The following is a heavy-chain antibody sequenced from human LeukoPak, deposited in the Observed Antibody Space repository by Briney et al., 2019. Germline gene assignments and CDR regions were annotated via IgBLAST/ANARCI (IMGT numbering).Heavy chain of an antibody. J-gene: IGHJ4*02. CDR3: TTEGAWVNLDY. CDR2: ISGSGGST. V-gene: IGHV3-23*01. CDR1: GFTFSSYA. Sequence: PGGSLRLSCAASGFTFSSYAMSWVRQAPGKGLEWVSAISGSGGSTYYADSVKGRFTISRDNSKNTLYLQMNSLKTEDTAVYYCTTEGAWVNLDYWGQGTLVTVTS. D-gene: IGHD1-14*01.